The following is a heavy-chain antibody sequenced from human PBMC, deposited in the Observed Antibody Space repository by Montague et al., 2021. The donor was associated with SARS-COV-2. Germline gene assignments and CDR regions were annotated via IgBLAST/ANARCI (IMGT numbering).Heavy chain of an antibody. CDR3: ARQSGRLWGIAVAGAFDY. CDR2: IYYSGST. D-gene: IGHD6-19*01. J-gene: IGHJ4*02. V-gene: IGHV4-59*08. Sequence: SETLSLTCTVSGGSISSYYWSWIRQPPGKGLEWIGYIYYSGSTNYNPSLKSRVTISVATSKNQFSLKLSSVTAADTAVYYCARQSGRLWGIAVAGAFDYWGQGTLVTVSS. CDR1: GGSISSYY.